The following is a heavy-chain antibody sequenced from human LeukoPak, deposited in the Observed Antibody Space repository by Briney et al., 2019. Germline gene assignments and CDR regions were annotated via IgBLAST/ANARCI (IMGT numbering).Heavy chain of an antibody. CDR2: ISGSGGST. CDR3: AKDLDRSYYGSGIDY. V-gene: IGHV3-23*01. Sequence: QAGGSLRLSCAASGFTFSSYAMSWVRQAPGKGLEWVSAISGSGGSTYYADSVKGRFTISRDNSKNTLYLQMNSLRAEDTAVYYCAKDLDRSYYGSGIDYWGQGTLVTVSS. J-gene: IGHJ4*02. D-gene: IGHD3-10*01. CDR1: GFTFSSYA.